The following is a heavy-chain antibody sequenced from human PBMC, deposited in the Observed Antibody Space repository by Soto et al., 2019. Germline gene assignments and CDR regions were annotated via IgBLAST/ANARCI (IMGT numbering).Heavy chain of an antibody. Sequence: QVQLVESGGGVVQPGGSLRLSCAASGFTFRNHAMHWVRQAPGKGLECLAVIAYDGSNAFYRDSVKGRFTVSRDNSKNTLDLYMNSLRSEDTGVYYCARGDREDILVVVGARPGEDGTDIWGQGTTVIVSS. V-gene: IGHV3-30-3*01. CDR1: GFTFRNHA. D-gene: IGHD2-15*01. CDR3: ARGDREDILVVVGARPGEDGTDI. J-gene: IGHJ6*02. CDR2: IAYDGSNA.